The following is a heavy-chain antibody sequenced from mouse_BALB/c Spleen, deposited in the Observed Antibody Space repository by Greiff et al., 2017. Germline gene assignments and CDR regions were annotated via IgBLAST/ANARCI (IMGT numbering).Heavy chain of an antibody. V-gene: IGHV1-18*01. CDR1: GYTFTDYN. CDR3: ARSRGYDYDEAWFAY. CDR2: INPNNGGT. J-gene: IGHJ3*01. Sequence: EVQLQQSGPELVKPGASVKIPCKASGYTFTDYNMDWVKQSHGKSLEWIGDINPNNGGTIYNQKFKGKATLTVDKSSSTAYMELRSLTSEDTAVYYCARSRGYDYDEAWFAYWGQGTLVTVSA. D-gene: IGHD2-4*01.